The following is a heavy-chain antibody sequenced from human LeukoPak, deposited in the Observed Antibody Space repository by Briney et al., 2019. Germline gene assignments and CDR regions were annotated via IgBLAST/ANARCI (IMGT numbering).Heavy chain of an antibody. CDR3: ARSMIAYFDY. CDR2: INHSGGT. CDR1: GGSFSGYY. J-gene: IGHJ4*02. V-gene: IGHV4-34*01. D-gene: IGHD3-22*01. Sequence: SETLSLTCAVYGGSFSGYYWSWIRQPPGKGLEWIGEINHSGGTNYNPSLKSRVTISVDTSKNQFSLKLSSVTAADTAVYYCARSMIAYFDYWGQGTLVTVSS.